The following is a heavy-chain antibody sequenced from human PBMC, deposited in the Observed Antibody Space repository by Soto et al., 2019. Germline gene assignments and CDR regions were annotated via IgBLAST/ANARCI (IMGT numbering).Heavy chain of an antibody. CDR2: IYYSGST. V-gene: IGHV4-59*01. J-gene: IGHJ4*02. CDR1: AGSINTNY. CDR3: AKLGYSYGYPYYLDY. D-gene: IGHD5-18*01. Sequence: SETLSLTCTVSAGSINTNYWSWIRQPPGRGLEWIGYIYYSGSTNYNPSLKSRVTISIDTSKKQFSLKLSSVTAADTAVYYCAKLGYSYGYPYYLDYWGQGTLVTVSS.